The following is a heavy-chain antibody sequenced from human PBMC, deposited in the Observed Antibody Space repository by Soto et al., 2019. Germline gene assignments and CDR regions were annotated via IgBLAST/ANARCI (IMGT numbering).Heavy chain of an antibody. J-gene: IGHJ3*02. Sequence: QVELVESGGGLVKPGGSLRLSCAASGFTFSDYYMSWIRQAPGKGLEWVSYISSSGSTIYYADSVKGRFTISRDNAKNSLYLQMNSLRAEDTAVYYCARADLDYDILTGYFGAFDIWGQGTMVTVSS. CDR3: ARADLDYDILTGYFGAFDI. D-gene: IGHD3-9*01. CDR2: ISSSGSTI. CDR1: GFTFSDYY. V-gene: IGHV3-11*01.